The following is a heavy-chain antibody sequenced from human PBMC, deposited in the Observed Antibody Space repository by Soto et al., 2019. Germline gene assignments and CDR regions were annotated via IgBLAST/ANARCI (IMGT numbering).Heavy chain of an antibody. D-gene: IGHD3-22*01. V-gene: IGHV1-69*12. CDR2: LIPMFATT. J-gene: IGHJ6*02. CDR1: AGTFSSYA. CDR3: ARARISMIVGGAYYYAMDA. Sequence: QVQLVQSGAEVKKPGSSVKLSCKASAGTFSSYAMNWVRQAPGQGLEWMGGLIPMFATTNYAQKFQGRVTITADEYTRTAYMELSSLRSDDTAVYYCARARISMIVGGAYYYAMDAWGQGTAVTVSS.